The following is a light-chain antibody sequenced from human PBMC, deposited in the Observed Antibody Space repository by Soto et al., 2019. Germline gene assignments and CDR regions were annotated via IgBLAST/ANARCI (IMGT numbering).Light chain of an antibody. V-gene: IGKV1-39*01. J-gene: IGKJ1*01. CDR1: QNTSSY. CDR3: QQGYSSRWT. CDR2: ATS. Sequence: DIQMTQSPSSLSASVGDRVTITCRASQNTSSYLNWYQQKPGKAPQLLIYATSSLQTGVPSRFSASGSGTDFSLVISDLQPEDSATYYCQQGYSSRWTSGRGTKVEI.